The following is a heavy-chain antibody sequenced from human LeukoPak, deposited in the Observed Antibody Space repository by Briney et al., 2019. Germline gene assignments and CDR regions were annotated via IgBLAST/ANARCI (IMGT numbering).Heavy chain of an antibody. J-gene: IGHJ4*02. CDR2: ISGSGDST. Sequence: GGSLRLSCAASGXTFSSYAMRWVRQAPGKGLEWVSSISGSGDSTYYADSVKGRFTISRDNSKNTLYLQMNSLRAEDTALYYCADSNYWYPVDYWGQGTLVTVSS. D-gene: IGHD4-11*01. CDR3: ADSNYWYPVDY. V-gene: IGHV3-23*01. CDR1: GXTFSSYA.